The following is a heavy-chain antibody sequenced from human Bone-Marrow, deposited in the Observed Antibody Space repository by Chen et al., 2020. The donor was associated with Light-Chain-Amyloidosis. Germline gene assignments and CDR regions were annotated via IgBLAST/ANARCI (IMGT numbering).Heavy chain of an antibody. CDR3: AHMRGSDYDYVWGSYRYAENFDY. J-gene: IGHJ4*02. D-gene: IGHD3-16*02. V-gene: IGHV4-38-2*02. CDR2: IYHSGST. CDR1: GGSISSGYY. Sequence: QLQLQESGPRLVKSSGTLSLTCTVSGGSISSGYYWGWIRQPPGKGLEWIGSIYHSGSTYYNPSLKSRVTISVDTSKNQFSLKLSSVTAADTAVYYCAHMRGSDYDYVWGSYRYAENFDYWGQGTLVTVSS.